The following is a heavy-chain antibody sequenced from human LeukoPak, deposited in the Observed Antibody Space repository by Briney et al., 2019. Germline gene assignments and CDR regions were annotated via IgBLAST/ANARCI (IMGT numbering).Heavy chain of an antibody. Sequence: SETLSLTCAVYGGSFRGYYWSWLRQPPGKGLEWIGEINHSGSTNYNPSLKSRVTISVDTSKNQFSMKLSTVTPADTAVYYCARETTIVVVVASMFPHGVYFDYWGQGTLVTVSS. CDR1: GGSFRGYY. V-gene: IGHV4-34*01. J-gene: IGHJ4*02. CDR3: ARETTIVVVVASMFPHGVYFDY. D-gene: IGHD2-15*01. CDR2: INHSGST.